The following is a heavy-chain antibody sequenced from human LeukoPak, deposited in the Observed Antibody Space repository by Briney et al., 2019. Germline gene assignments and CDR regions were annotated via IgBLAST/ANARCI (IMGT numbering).Heavy chain of an antibody. D-gene: IGHD2-15*01. CDR3: ARETRYCSGGSCYSGMDV. J-gene: IGHJ6*02. CDR2: IYHSGST. Sequence: SQTLSLTCAVSGDSISSDGYSWSWIRQPPGKGPEWIGYIYHSGSTYYTPSLESRVTISVDRSKNQFSLKLSSVTAADTAVYYCARETRYCSGGSCYSGMDVWGQGTTVTVSS. CDR1: GDSISSDGYS. V-gene: IGHV4-30-2*01.